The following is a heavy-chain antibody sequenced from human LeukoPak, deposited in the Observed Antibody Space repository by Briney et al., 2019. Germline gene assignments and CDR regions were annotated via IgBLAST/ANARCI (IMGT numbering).Heavy chain of an antibody. CDR3: AKDSSSGWYLYYYYGMDV. CDR2: ISGDGGST. J-gene: IGHJ6*02. V-gene: IGHV3-43*02. CDR1: GFTFDDYA. D-gene: IGHD6-19*01. Sequence: GGSLRLSCAASGFTFDDYAMHWVRQAPGKGLEWVSLISGDGGSTYYADSVKGRFTISRDNSRNSLYLQMNSLRTEDTALYYCAKDSSSGWYLYYYYGMDVWGQGTTVTVSS.